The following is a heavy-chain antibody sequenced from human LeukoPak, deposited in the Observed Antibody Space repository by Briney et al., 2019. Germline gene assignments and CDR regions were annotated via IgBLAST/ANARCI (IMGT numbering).Heavy chain of an antibody. CDR2: IRTKSHGGTT. CDR3: ARTYYYESSGWKPDY. D-gene: IGHD3-22*01. V-gene: IGHV3-49*03. CDR1: GFTFGDYG. Sequence: GRSLRLSCTASGFTFGDYGVTWFRQAPGKGLEWTAFIRTKSHGGTTEYAASVKGRFTISRDDSETIAYLQMNGLKIEDTAMYYCARTYYYESSGWKPDYWGQGTLVTVSS. J-gene: IGHJ4*02.